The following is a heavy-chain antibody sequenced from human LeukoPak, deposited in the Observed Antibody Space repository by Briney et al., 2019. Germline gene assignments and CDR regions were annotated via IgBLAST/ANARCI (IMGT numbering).Heavy chain of an antibody. D-gene: IGHD6-19*01. V-gene: IGHV1-18*01. CDR1: GYTFTSYG. J-gene: IGHJ4*02. Sequence: ASVKVSCKASGYTFTSYGISWVRQAPGQGLEWMGWISGYNGNTNYAQNLQGRVTMTTDTSTSTVYMELSRLRSDDTAVYYCARVAVAGVHFDYWGQGTLVTVSS. CDR2: ISGYNGNT. CDR3: ARVAVAGVHFDY.